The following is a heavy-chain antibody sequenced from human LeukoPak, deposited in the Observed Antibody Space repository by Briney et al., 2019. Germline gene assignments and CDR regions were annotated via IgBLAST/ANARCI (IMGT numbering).Heavy chain of an antibody. CDR3: AREGSRRLYMDV. CDR1: GGSISNSVYY. J-gene: IGHJ6*03. Sequence: PSETLSLTCTVSGGSISNSVYYWAWIRQPPGKGLEWIGTIYYSGSTYYNPSLKSRVTISVDTSKNQFSLKLSSVTAADTAVYYCAREGSRRLYMDVWGRGTTVTVSS. CDR2: IYYSGST. V-gene: IGHV4-39*07. D-gene: IGHD6-25*01.